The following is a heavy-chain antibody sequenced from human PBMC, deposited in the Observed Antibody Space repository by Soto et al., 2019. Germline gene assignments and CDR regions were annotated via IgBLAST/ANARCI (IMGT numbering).Heavy chain of an antibody. V-gene: IGHV3-23*01. J-gene: IGHJ6*02. CDR1: GFTFSSYA. Sequence: GGSLRLSCAASGFTFSSYAMSWVRQAPGKGLEWVSAISGSGGSTYYADTVKGRFTISRDNSKNTLYLQMNSLRAEDPAVYSCANAPIAAPPYYYYGMDVWGQGTTVPVSS. D-gene: IGHD6-6*01. CDR2: ISGSGGST. CDR3: ANAPIAAPPYYYYGMDV.